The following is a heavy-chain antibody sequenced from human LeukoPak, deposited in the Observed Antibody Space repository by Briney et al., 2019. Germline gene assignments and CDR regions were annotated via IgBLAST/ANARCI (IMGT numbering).Heavy chain of an antibody. Sequence: SVKVSCKASGYTFTGYYIHWVRQAPGQGLEWMGGIIPIFGTANYAQKFQGRVTITADESTSTAYMELSSLRSEDTAVYYCASYYYDRGGYFDYWGQGTLVTVSS. D-gene: IGHD3-22*01. J-gene: IGHJ4*02. CDR1: GYTFTGYY. CDR3: ASYYYDRGGYFDY. CDR2: IIPIFGTA. V-gene: IGHV1-69*13.